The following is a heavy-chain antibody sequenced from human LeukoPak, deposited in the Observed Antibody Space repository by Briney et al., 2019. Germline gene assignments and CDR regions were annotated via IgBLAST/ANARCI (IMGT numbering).Heavy chain of an antibody. CDR2: ISWNSGSI. V-gene: IGHV3-9*01. Sequence: GGSLRLSCAASGFTFDDYAMHWVRQAPGKGLEWVSGISWNSGSIGYADSVKGRFTISRDNAKNSLYLQMNSLRAEDTAVYYCARVAVWNRGAFDIWGQGTMVTVSS. CDR3: ARVAVWNRGAFDI. J-gene: IGHJ3*02. D-gene: IGHD1-1*01. CDR1: GFTFDDYA.